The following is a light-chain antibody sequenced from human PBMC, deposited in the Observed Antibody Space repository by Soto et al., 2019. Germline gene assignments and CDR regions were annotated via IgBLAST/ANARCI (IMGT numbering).Light chain of an antibody. CDR2: AAS. V-gene: IGKV1-8*01. Sequence: AIQMTQSPSTLSASVGDRVTITCRASQGISSYLAWYQQKPGKAPKLLIYAASTLQSGVPSRFSGSGSGTDFTLTISCLQSEDFATYYCQQYYSFPPTCGQGTKGE. J-gene: IGKJ1*01. CDR1: QGISSY. CDR3: QQYYSFPPT.